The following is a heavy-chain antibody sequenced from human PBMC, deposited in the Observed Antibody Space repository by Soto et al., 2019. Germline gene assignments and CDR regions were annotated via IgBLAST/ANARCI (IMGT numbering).Heavy chain of an antibody. J-gene: IGHJ3*02. D-gene: IGHD5-12*01. V-gene: IGHV4-59*01. CDR2: IYYSGST. CDR1: GGSISSYY. CDR3: ARARDGYKSKKAFDI. Sequence: PSETLSLTCTVSGGSISSYYWSWIRQPPGKGLEWIGYIYYSGSTNYNPSLKSRVTISVDTSKNQFSLKLSSVTAADTAVYYCARARDGYKSKKAFDIWGQGTMVTVSS.